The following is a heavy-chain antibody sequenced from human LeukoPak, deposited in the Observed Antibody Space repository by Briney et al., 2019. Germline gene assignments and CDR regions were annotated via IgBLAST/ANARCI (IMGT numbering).Heavy chain of an antibody. CDR3: AKGGWLLEPYIDY. Sequence: QPGRSLRLSCAASGFTFSSYGMHWVRQAPGKGLEWVAVISYDGSNKYYADSVKGRFTISRDNSKNTLYLQMNSRRAEDAAVYYCAKGGWLLEPYIDYWGQGTLVTVSS. V-gene: IGHV3-30*18. J-gene: IGHJ4*02. D-gene: IGHD3-9*01. CDR1: GFTFSSYG. CDR2: ISYDGSNK.